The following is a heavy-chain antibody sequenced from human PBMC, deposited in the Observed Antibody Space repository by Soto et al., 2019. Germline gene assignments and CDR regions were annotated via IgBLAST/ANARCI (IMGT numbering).Heavy chain of an antibody. CDR3: ARGGRFSYYYFSTGYSDDYYYYYMAV. J-gene: IGHJ6*03. Sequence: SETLSLTCTVSGGSISSSRYYWGWIRQPPGKGLEWIGSIYYSGSTYYNPSLKSRVTISVDTSKNQFSLKLSSVTAADTVLYCCARGGRFSYYYFSTGYSDDYYYYYMAVWGKGTTVTVSS. D-gene: IGHD3-3*01. CDR2: IYYSGST. V-gene: IGHV4-39*01. CDR1: GGSISSSRYY.